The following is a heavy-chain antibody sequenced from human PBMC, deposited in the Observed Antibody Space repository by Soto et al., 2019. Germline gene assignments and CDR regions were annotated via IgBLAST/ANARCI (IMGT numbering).Heavy chain of an antibody. J-gene: IGHJ4*02. D-gene: IGHD6-13*01. CDR2: IYYSGST. CDR1: GGSISSRSYY. Sequence: PSETLSLTFTVSGGSISSRSYYWGWARQHPGKGLEWIGSIYYSGSTCYNPSLKSRVIISVDMSKNQFSLKLSSVTVADTAVYYCAGLIGAAGTIDYWGRGTLVTVSS. CDR3: AGLIGAAGTIDY. V-gene: IGHV4-39*01.